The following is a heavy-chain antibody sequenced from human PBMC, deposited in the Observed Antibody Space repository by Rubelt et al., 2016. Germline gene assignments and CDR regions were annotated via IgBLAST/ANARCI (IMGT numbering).Heavy chain of an antibody. V-gene: IGHV1-46*01. CDR2: INPSGGST. D-gene: IGHD3-3*01. Sequence: QVQLVQSGAEVKKPGASVKVSCKASGYTFTSYYMHWVRQAPGQGLEWMGIINPSGGSTSYELKFQGRVTSTRDTSTSTVYMELSSLRSEDTAVYYGARSPRYDFEDNWFDPGGQGTLVTVSS. CDR3: ARSPRYDFEDNWFDP. CDR1: GYTFTSYY. J-gene: IGHJ5*02.